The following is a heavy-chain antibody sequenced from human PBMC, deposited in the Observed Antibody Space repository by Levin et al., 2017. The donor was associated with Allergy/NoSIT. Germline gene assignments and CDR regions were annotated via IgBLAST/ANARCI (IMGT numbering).Heavy chain of an antibody. D-gene: IGHD1-26*01. CDR2: IYHSGST. Sequence: SCAVSGGSISSSNWWSWVRQPPGKGLEWIGEIYHSGSTNYNPSLKSRVTISVDKSKNQFSLKLSSVTAADTAVYYCARVTGPAGVVGATIWWFDPWGQGTLVTVSS. CDR3: ARVTGPAGVVGATIWWFDP. J-gene: IGHJ5*02. CDR1: GGSISSSNW. V-gene: IGHV4-4*02.